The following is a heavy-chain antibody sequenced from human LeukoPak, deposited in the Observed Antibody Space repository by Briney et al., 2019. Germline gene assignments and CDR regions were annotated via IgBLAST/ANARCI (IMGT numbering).Heavy chain of an antibody. Sequence: GRSLRLTCAASGFTFDDYAMHWVRQAPGKGLEWVSCISWNSGTIGYADSVKGRFTISRDNAKNSLYLQMNSLRAEDTALYYCAKAVIAVAATRGYYFDYWGQGILVTVSS. J-gene: IGHJ4*02. CDR3: AKAVIAVAATRGYYFDY. CDR2: ISWNSGTI. CDR1: GFTFDDYA. D-gene: IGHD6-19*01. V-gene: IGHV3-9*01.